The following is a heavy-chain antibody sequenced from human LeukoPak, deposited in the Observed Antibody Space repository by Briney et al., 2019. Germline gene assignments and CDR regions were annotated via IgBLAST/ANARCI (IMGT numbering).Heavy chain of an antibody. CDR3: ARVGGGYATFDY. Sequence: SETLSLTCTVSGGSISSYYWSWIRQPPGKGLEWIGYIYYSGSTNYNPSLESRVTISVDTSKNQLSLKLSSVTAADTAVYYCARVGGGYATFDYWGQGTLVTVSS. J-gene: IGHJ4*02. D-gene: IGHD5-12*01. CDR1: GGSISSYY. CDR2: IYYSGST. V-gene: IGHV4-59*01.